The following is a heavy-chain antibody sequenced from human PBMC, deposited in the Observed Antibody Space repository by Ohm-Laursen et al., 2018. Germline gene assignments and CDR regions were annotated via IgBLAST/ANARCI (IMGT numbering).Heavy chain of an antibody. CDR3: ARDVAHGGYGFGMDV. CDR2: IKQDGGET. V-gene: IGHV3-7*01. D-gene: IGHD5-12*01. Sequence: SLRLSCAASGFTFSNAWMSWVRQTPGKGLEWVANIKQDGGETNFADSVKGRFTISRDNAKNSLYLQMNSLRAEDTAVYYCARDVAHGGYGFGMDVWGQGTTVTVSS. CDR1: GFTFSNAW. J-gene: IGHJ6*02.